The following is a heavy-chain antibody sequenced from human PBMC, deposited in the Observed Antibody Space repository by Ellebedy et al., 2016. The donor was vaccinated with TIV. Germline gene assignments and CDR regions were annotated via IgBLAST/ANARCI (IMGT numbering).Heavy chain of an antibody. CDR2: IYYSGST. D-gene: IGHD2-2*01. Sequence: SETLSLTXTVSGGSISSGGYYWSWIRQHPGKGLEWIGYIYYSGSTYYNPSLKSRVTISVDTSKNQFSLKLSSVTAADTAVYYCARDEGAWDIVVVPAATFDYWGQGTLVTVSS. J-gene: IGHJ4*02. V-gene: IGHV4-31*03. CDR3: ARDEGAWDIVVVPAATFDY. CDR1: GGSISSGGYY.